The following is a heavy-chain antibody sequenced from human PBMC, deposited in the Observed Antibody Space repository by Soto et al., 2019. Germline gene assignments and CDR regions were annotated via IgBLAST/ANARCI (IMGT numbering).Heavy chain of an antibody. CDR3: AKPQTCCSGGSCYPKTEHYYGMDV. V-gene: IGHV3-23*01. Sequence: EVQLLESGGGLVQPGGSLRLSCAASGFTFSSYAMSWVRQAPGKGLEWVSAISGSGGSTYYADSVKGRFTISRDNSKNTRDLQMNSLRAEDTAVYYCAKPQTCCSGGSCYPKTEHYYGMDVWGQGTTVTVSS. CDR1: GFTFSSYA. CDR2: ISGSGGST. D-gene: IGHD2-15*01. J-gene: IGHJ6*02.